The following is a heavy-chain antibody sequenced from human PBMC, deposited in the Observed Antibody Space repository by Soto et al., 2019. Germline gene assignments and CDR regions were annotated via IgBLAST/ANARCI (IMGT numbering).Heavy chain of an antibody. V-gene: IGHV3-23*01. CDR2: ISISGDYT. Sequence: EVQLLESGGGLVQPGGSLRLSCAASGFTFSSYAMAWVRQAPGKGLEWVSGISISGDYTYYAGSVKGRFTISRDNSKNTVYLQMNSLRVEDTAIYFCAKEGASQNVVTRNFEHWGRGTLVTVSS. CDR3: AKEGASQNVVTRNFEH. J-gene: IGHJ4*02. D-gene: IGHD1-26*01. CDR1: GFTFSSYA.